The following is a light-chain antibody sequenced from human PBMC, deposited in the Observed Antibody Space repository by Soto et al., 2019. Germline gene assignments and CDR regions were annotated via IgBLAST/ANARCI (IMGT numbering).Light chain of an antibody. CDR3: QQRTDWPTIT. CDR1: QSVRAV. V-gene: IGKV3-11*01. Sequence: EIVLTQSPATLSLSPGERATLSCEASQSVRAVLGWYQQKPGQAPRLLIYDASTRATGIPARFSGSGSGTDFTLTISNLESEDFGVYYCQQRTDWPTITFGQGTRLDIK. J-gene: IGKJ5*01. CDR2: DAS.